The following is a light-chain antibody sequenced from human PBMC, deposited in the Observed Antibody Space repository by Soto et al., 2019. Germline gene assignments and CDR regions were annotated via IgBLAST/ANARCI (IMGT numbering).Light chain of an antibody. CDR2: EGS. J-gene: IGLJ1*01. CDR3: CSYAGSSTFLYF. Sequence: QSVLTQPASVSGSPGQSITISCTGTSSDVGSYNLVSWYQQHPGKAPKLMIYEGSKRPSGVSNRFSGSKSGNTAPLTISGLQAEDEADYYCCSYAGSSTFLYFFGTGTKVTVL. CDR1: SSDVGSYNL. V-gene: IGLV2-23*03.